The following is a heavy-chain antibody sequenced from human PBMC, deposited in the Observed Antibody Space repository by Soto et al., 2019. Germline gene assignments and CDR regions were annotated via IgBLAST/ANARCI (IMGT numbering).Heavy chain of an antibody. Sequence: SETLSLTCSVSGGSINSYWWSWIRQPAGKGLEWIGRVYSSGTTDYNPSLNSRATMSVETSKKQFSLKLSSVTAADTAVYYCARDIGSFAYGEGYWGQGIKVTLSS. CDR3: ARDIGSFAYGEGY. D-gene: IGHD3-10*01. J-gene: IGHJ4*02. CDR2: VYSSGTT. V-gene: IGHV4-4*07. CDR1: GGSINSYW.